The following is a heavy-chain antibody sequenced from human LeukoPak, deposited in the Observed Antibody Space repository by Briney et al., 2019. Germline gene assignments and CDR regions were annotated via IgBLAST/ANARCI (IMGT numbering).Heavy chain of an antibody. CDR3: ARDTRNDYGDYGWFDP. V-gene: IGHV1-18*01. CDR1: GYTFTTYG. Sequence: GASVKVSCKASGYTFTTYGISWVRQAPGQGLEWMGWISAYNGNTNYAQKLQGRVTMTTDTSTSTAYMELRSLRSDDTAVYYCARDTRNDYGDYGWFDPWGQGTLVTVSS. D-gene: IGHD4-17*01. J-gene: IGHJ5*02. CDR2: ISAYNGNT.